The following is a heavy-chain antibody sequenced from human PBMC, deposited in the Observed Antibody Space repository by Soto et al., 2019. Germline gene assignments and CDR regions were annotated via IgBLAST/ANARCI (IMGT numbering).Heavy chain of an antibody. Sequence: EVPLVESGGGLVQPGGSLRLSCAASGFTFSSYWMHWVRQAPGKGLVWVSRINSDGSSTSYADSVKGRFTISRDNAKNTLYLQMNSLRAEDTAVYYCAREIEQWLVQYYGMDVWGQGTTVTVSS. D-gene: IGHD6-19*01. V-gene: IGHV3-74*01. CDR1: GFTFSSYW. J-gene: IGHJ6*02. CDR2: INSDGSST. CDR3: AREIEQWLVQYYGMDV.